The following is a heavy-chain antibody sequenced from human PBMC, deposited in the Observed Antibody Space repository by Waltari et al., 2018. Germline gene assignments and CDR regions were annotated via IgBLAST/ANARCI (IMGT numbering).Heavy chain of an antibody. D-gene: IGHD2-15*01. Sequence: QFQLQESGPGLVKPSGNLYLSCAVSRYYHTSPNCWSWVRQSPQRGLEWIGQVLSTGKTNYSPSFASRVTMSLDASNNQFSLKVTSATAADTAVYYCARDRGRGLYLDAWGPGTLVTVSP. CDR2: VLSTGKT. J-gene: IGHJ5*02. CDR1: RYYHTSPNC. V-gene: IGHV4-4*02. CDR3: ARDRGRGLYLDA.